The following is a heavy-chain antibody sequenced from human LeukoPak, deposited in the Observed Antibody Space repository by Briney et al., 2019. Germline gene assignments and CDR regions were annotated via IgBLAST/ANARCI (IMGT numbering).Heavy chain of an antibody. V-gene: IGHV4-61*02. CDR1: GGSINSGTYY. D-gene: IGHD3-3*01. CDR2: INTSGST. CDR3: ARESFRSSYYQSSYYHMDV. Sequence: SETLSLTCTVSGGSINSGTYYWTWIRQPAGKGLEWIGRINTSGSTNYNPSLKSRVTISVDTSKNQVSLQLSSVTAADTAVYYCARESFRSSYYQSSYYHMDVWGKGTTVTVSS. J-gene: IGHJ6*03.